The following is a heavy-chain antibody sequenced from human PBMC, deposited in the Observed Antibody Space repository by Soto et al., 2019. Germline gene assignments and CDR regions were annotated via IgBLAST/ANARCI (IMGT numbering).Heavy chain of an antibody. V-gene: IGHV1-69*06. CDR3: ASSEDIVLMVYAPYYYYGMDV. D-gene: IGHD2-8*01. CDR1: GGTFISYA. Sequence: GASVTVSCTASGGTFISYAISWVRQAPGQGLEWMGGIIPIVGTANYAQKFQGRVTITADKSTSTAYMELSSLRSEDTAVYYCASSEDIVLMVYAPYYYYGMDVWGQGTTVTVSS. CDR2: IIPIVGTA. J-gene: IGHJ6*02.